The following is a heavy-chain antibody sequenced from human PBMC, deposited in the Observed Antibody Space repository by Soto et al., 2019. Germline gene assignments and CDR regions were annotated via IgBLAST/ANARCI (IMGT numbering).Heavy chain of an antibody. Sequence: GGSLSLSCAASGFTLSSSAMSWVRQAPGKGLEWVSALDGSGGATYYADSVKGRFTVSRDNSKSTLYLQLNSLRAEDTAVYYCAKVKTWTCLDYWGQGTLVTVSS. CDR2: LDGSGGAT. CDR3: AKVKTWTCLDY. CDR1: GFTLSSSA. V-gene: IGHV3-23*01. D-gene: IGHD5-12*01. J-gene: IGHJ4*02.